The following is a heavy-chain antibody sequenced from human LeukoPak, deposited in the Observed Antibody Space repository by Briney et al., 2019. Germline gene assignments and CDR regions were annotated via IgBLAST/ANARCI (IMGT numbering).Heavy chain of an antibody. V-gene: IGHV1-46*01. CDR2: INPSGGST. D-gene: IGHD2-15*01. CDR3: ARGLTRYCSGGSCYGGY. J-gene: IGHJ4*02. CDR1: VYTFTSYY. Sequence: ASVKVSCKASVYTFTSYYMHWVRQAPGQGLEWMGIINPSGGSTSYAQKFQGRVTMTRDMSTSTVYMELSSLRSEATAVYYCARGLTRYCSGGSCYGGYWGQGTLVTVSS.